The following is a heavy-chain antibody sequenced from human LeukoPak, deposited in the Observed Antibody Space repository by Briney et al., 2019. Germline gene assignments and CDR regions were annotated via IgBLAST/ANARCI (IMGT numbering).Heavy chain of an antibody. V-gene: IGHV3-23*01. CDR2: ISGSGDST. CDR1: GFTFSSNA. Sequence: GGSLRLSCEASGFTFSSNAMSWVRQAPGKGLEWVSAISGSGDSTFYADSVKGRFTISRDNARNSLYLQMNNLRGEDTAIYYCARDAGNSGYGCDLWGQGTLVTVSS. D-gene: IGHD5-12*01. J-gene: IGHJ5*02. CDR3: ARDAGNSGYGCDL.